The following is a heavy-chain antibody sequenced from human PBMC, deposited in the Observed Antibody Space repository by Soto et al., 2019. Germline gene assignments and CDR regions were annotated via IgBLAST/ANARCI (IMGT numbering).Heavy chain of an antibody. D-gene: IGHD4-17*01. CDR3: ARKDRTTVTTYHYYYGMDV. CDR1: GSTFTSYG. V-gene: IGHV1-18*01. J-gene: IGHJ6*02. Sequence: GASVKVSCKASGSTFTSYGFSWVRQAPGQGLGWMGWISASNGNTNYAQKLQGRVTMTTDTSTSTAYMELRSLRSDDTAVYYCARKDRTTVTTYHYYYGMDVWGQGTTVTVSS. CDR2: ISASNGNT.